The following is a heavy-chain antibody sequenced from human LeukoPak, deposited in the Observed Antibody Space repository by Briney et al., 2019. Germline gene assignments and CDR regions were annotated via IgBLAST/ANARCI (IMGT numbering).Heavy chain of an antibody. V-gene: IGHV1-69*13. CDR2: IIPIFGTA. CDR3: ARVEGYYDSSGYYHPYYFDY. D-gene: IGHD3-22*01. J-gene: IGHJ4*02. CDR1: GYTFTSYD. Sequence: GASVKVSCKASGYTFTSYDINWVRQATGQGLEWMGGIIPIFGTANYAQKFQGRVTITADESTSTAYMELSSLRSEDTAVYYCARVEGYYDSSGYYHPYYFDYWGQGTLVTVSS.